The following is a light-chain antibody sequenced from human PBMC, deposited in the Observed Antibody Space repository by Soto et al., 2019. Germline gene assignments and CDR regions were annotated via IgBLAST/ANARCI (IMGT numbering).Light chain of an antibody. CDR2: GAS. J-gene: IGKJ4*01. Sequence: IVVTQAPGTLSLSPGERATLSWRCSQSVSSSYLAWYQQKPGQAPRLLIYGASSRATGIPDRFSGSGSGTDFTLTISRLEPEDFAVYYCQQYGSSLLTFGGGTKVDIK. V-gene: IGKV3-20*01. CDR3: QQYGSSLLT. CDR1: QSVSSSY.